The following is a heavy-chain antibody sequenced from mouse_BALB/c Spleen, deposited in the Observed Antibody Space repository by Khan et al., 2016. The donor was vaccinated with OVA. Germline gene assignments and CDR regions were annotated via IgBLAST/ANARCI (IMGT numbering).Heavy chain of an antibody. CDR1: GFNIKDTY. V-gene: IGHV14-3*02. CDR2: IDPANGNT. Sequence: VQLQQPGAELVKPGASVKLSCTASGFNIKDTYMHWVKQRPEQGLEWIGRIDPANGNTKYDPKFQGKATITADTSSNTAYLQLSSLTSEDTAVYYCARPPFITAYYYAMDYWGQGTSVTVSS. CDR3: ARPPFITAYYYAMDY. J-gene: IGHJ4*01. D-gene: IGHD1-1*01.